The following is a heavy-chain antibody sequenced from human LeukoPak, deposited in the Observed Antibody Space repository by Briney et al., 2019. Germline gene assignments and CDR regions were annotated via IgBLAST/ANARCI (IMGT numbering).Heavy chain of an antibody. CDR1: GGSFSGYY. V-gene: IGHV4-34*01. CDR3: AREGYYYDSSGYYAY. J-gene: IGHJ4*02. CDR2: INHSGST. D-gene: IGHD3-22*01. Sequence: SETLSLTCAVYGGSFSGYYWSWIRQPPGKGLEWIGEINHSGSTNYNPSLKSRVTISVDTSKNQFSLKLSSVTAADTAVYYCAREGYYYDSSGYYAYWGQGTLVTVSS.